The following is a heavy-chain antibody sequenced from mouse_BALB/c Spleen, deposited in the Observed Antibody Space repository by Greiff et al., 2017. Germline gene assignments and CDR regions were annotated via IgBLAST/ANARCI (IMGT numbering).Heavy chain of an antibody. J-gene: IGHJ3*01. D-gene: IGHD1-1*02. CDR1: GFAFSSYD. CDR3: ARQSGGTWFAY. V-gene: IGHV5-12-1*01. Sequence: EVMLVESGGGLVKPGGSLKLSCAASGFAFSSYDMSWVRQTPEKRLEWVAYISSGGGSTYYPDTVKGRFTISRDNAKNTLYLQMSSLKSEDTAMYYCARQSGGTWFAYWGQGTLVTVSA. CDR2: ISSGGGST.